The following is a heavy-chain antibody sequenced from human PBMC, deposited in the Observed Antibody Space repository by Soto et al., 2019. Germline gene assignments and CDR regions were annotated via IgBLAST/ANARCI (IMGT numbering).Heavy chain of an antibody. V-gene: IGHV1-18*01. D-gene: IGHD2-2*03. CDR2: ISAYNGNT. J-gene: IGHJ6*02. CDR1: GYTFTSYG. Sequence: GAPVKVSCKASGYTFTSYGISWVRQAPGQGLEWMGWISAYNGNTNYAQKLQGRVTMTTDTSTSTAYMELRSLRSDDTAVYYCARDGFSSEGPLYYYYGMDVWGQGTTVTVSS. CDR3: ARDGFSSEGPLYYYYGMDV.